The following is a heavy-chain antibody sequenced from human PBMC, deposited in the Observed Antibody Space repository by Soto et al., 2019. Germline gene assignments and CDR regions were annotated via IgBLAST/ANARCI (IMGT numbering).Heavy chain of an antibody. D-gene: IGHD5-12*01. CDR2: ISYDGSNK. V-gene: IGHV3-30-3*01. J-gene: IGHJ4*02. CDR1: GFTFSSYA. Sequence: QVQLVASGGGVVQPGRSLRLSCAASGFTFSSYAMHWVRQAPGKGLEWVAVISYDGSNKYYADSVKGRFTISRDNSKNTLYLQMNSLRAEDTAVYYCARDLLLQRGYSGYDPEVDYWGQGTLVTVSS. CDR3: ARDLLLQRGYSGYDPEVDY.